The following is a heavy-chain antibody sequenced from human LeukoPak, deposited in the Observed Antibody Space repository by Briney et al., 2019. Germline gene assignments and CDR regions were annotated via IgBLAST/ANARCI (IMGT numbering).Heavy chain of an antibody. J-gene: IGHJ4*02. CDR1: GYSSATYW. V-gene: IGHV5-51*01. D-gene: IGHD3-16*01. CDR3: ARLSARPSYGSSYFDN. Sequence: GESLKISCQGSGYSSATYWIAWVRHMPGKGLEWVGIIFPSDSDTRYSPSFEGQVTVSADKSISTAYVQWSSLKTSDTAIYYFARLSARPSYGSSYFDNWGPGTLVNVSS. CDR2: IFPSDSDT.